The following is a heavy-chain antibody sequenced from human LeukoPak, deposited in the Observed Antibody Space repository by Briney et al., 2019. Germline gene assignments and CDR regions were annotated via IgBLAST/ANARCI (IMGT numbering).Heavy chain of an antibody. V-gene: IGHV1-69*13. J-gene: IGHJ4*02. CDR1: GGTFSSYA. Sequence: AASVKVSCKASGGTFSSYAISWVRQAPGQGLEWMGGIIPFFGTANSAQKFQGRVTITADESTSTAYMELSSLRSEDTAVYYCARDHLSQTYYYDSSGYFGYWGQGTLVTVSS. CDR3: ARDHLSQTYYYDSSGYFGY. CDR2: IIPFFGTA. D-gene: IGHD3-22*01.